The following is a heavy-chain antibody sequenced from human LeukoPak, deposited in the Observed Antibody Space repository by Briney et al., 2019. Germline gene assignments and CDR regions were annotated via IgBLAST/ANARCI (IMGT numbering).Heavy chain of an antibody. CDR1: GFTFSSYG. CDR2: ISGRGGST. Sequence: PGWSLRLSCAASGFTFSSYGMSWVRQAPGKGLEWVSAISGRGGSTYYADSVKGRFTISRDNAKNSLYLQMNSLRAEDTAVYYCARDFLLLGNWNDEAYWGQGTLVTVSS. J-gene: IGHJ4*02. D-gene: IGHD1-20*01. CDR3: ARDFLLLGNWNDEAY. V-gene: IGHV3-23*01.